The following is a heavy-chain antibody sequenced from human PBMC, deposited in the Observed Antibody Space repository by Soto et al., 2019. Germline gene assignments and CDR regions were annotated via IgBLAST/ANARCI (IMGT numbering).Heavy chain of an antibody. CDR1: GYTFTSYG. CDR2: ISAYNGNT. D-gene: IGHD3-3*01. V-gene: IGHV1-18*01. Sequence: GASVKVSCKASGYTFTSYGISWVRQAPGQGLEWMGWISAYNGNTNYAQKLQGRVTMTTDTSTSTAYMELRSLRSDDTAVYYCARGPSTNFGVVIIGLNWFDPWGQGTLVTVSS. J-gene: IGHJ5*02. CDR3: ARGPSTNFGVVIIGLNWFDP.